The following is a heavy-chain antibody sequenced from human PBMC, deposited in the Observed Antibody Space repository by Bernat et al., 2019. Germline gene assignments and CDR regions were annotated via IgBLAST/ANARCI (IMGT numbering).Heavy chain of an antibody. CDR1: GGSISSSSYY. V-gene: IGHV4-39*01. CDR2: IYYSGST. D-gene: IGHD6-13*01. J-gene: IGHJ4*02. Sequence: QLQLQESGPGLVKPSETLSLTCTVSGGSISSSSYYWGWIRQPPGKGLEWIGSIYYSGSTYYNPSLKSRVTISVDTSKNQFSLKLSSVTAADTAVYYCVGERGSSWSSSYYFDYWGQGTLVTVSS. CDR3: VGERGSSWSSSYYFDY.